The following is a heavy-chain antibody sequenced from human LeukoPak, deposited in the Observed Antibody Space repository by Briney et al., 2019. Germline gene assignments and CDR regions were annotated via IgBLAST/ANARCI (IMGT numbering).Heavy chain of an antibody. CDR3: ARDSEMATGYFDY. CDR1: GYTFTGYY. CDR2: INPNSGGT. Sequence: ASVKVSCKASGYTFTGYYMHWVRQAPGQGLEWMGWINPNSGGTNYAQKFQGRVTMTRDTSISTAYMELSRLRSDDTAVYYCARDSEMATGYFDYWGQGTLVTVSS. V-gene: IGHV1-2*02. D-gene: IGHD5-24*01. J-gene: IGHJ4*02.